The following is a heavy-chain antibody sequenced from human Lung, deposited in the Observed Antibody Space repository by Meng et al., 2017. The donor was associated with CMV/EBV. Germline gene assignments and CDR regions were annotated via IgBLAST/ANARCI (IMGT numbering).Heavy chain of an antibody. CDR2: IYYSGST. J-gene: IGHJ6*02. V-gene: IGHV4-39*01. CDR1: GGSISSSSYY. Sequence: SETLSLTCTVSGGSISSSSYYWGWIRQPPGKGLEWIGSIYYSGSTYYNPSLKSRVTISVDTSKNQFSLKLSSVTAADTAVYYCARQTDTEGIAAAPDVWGQGXTVTVSS. CDR3: ARQTDTEGIAAAPDV. D-gene: IGHD6-13*01.